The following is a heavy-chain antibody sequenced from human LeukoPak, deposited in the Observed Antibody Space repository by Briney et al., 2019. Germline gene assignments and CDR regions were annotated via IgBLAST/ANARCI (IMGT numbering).Heavy chain of an antibody. D-gene: IGHD1-26*01. V-gene: IGHV4-30-4*01. CDR2: IYYSGST. CDR1: GGSISSYY. CDR3: ASPGIRGSPDAFDI. Sequence: SETLSLTCTVSGGSISSYYWSWIRQPPGKGLEWIGYIYYSGSTYYNPSLKSRVTISVDTSKSQFSLKLSSVTAADTAVYYCASPGIRGSPDAFDIWGQGTMVTVSS. J-gene: IGHJ3*02.